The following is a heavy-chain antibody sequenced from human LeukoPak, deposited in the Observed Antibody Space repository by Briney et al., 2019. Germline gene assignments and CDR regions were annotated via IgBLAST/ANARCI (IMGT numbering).Heavy chain of an antibody. Sequence: GGSLRLSCAASGFTFSSYGMHWVRQAPGKGLEWVAVISYDGSNKYYADSVKGRFTISRDNSKNTLYLQMNSLRAEDTAVYYCAKGAIGYCVYWGQGTLVTVSS. V-gene: IGHV3-30*18. J-gene: IGHJ4*02. CDR3: AKGAIGYCVY. CDR1: GFTFSSYG. CDR2: ISYDGSNK. D-gene: IGHD2-15*01.